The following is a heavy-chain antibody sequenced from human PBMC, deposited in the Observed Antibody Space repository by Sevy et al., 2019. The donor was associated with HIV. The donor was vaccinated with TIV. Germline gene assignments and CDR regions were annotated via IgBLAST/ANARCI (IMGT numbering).Heavy chain of an antibody. CDR3: AGENAWGRGYS. CDR2: IYYNGHI. V-gene: IGHV4-59*08. Sequence: ETLSLTCTVSGGSITSLYWNWIRQPPGKGLEWFANIYYNGHINYNPSLKSRVTLSLDTSKNQFSLRLSSVTAADTAMYYCAGENAWGRGYSWGQGTLVTVSS. D-gene: IGHD1-26*01. J-gene: IGHJ4*02. CDR1: GGSITSLY.